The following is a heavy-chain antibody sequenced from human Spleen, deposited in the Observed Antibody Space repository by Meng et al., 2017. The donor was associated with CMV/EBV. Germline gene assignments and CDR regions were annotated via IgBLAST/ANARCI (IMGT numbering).Heavy chain of an antibody. J-gene: IGHJ6*02. Sequence: LRLSCVISGDSVSSNSAAWNWIRQSPSRGLEWLGRTYYRSKWYNDYAVSVKSRITINPDTSKNQFSLQLNSVTPEDTAVYYCARVVSRLLGMDVWGQGTTVTVSS. V-gene: IGHV6-1*01. CDR2: TYYRSKWYN. CDR3: ARVVSRLLGMDV. CDR1: GDSVSSNSAA. D-gene: IGHD6-25*01.